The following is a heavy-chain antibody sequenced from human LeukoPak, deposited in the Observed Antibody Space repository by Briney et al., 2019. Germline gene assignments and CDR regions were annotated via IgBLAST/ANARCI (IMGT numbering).Heavy chain of an antibody. J-gene: IGHJ4*02. D-gene: IGHD6-13*01. CDR1: GGSISSGSYY. CDR3: AREFFGAAAPPLFDY. CDR2: IYTSGST. Sequence: SETLSLTCTVSGGSISSGSYYWSWIRQPAGKGLEWIGRIYTSGSTNYNPSLKSRVTISVDTSKNQFSLKLSSVTAADTAVYYCAREFFGAAAPPLFDYWGQGTLVTVSS. V-gene: IGHV4-61*02.